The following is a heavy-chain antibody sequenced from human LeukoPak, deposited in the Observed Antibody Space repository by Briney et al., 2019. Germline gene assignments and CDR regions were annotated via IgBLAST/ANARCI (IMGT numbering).Heavy chain of an antibody. D-gene: IGHD3-22*01. J-gene: IGHJ4*02. CDR1: GFTFSDHY. V-gene: IGHV3-72*01. CDR3: SGSGYYEGGYDY. Sequence: GGSLRLSCAASGFTFSDHYMDWVRQAPGKGLEWVGRTRNKANSYTTEYAASVKGRFTISRDDSKNSLYLQMNSLKTEDTAVYYCSGSGYYEGGYDYWGQGTLVTVSS. CDR2: TRNKANSYTT.